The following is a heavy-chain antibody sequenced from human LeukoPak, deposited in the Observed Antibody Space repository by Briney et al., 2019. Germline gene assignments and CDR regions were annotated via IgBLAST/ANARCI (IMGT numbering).Heavy chain of an antibody. D-gene: IGHD1-26*01. CDR2: ISGSGGST. Sequence: QTGGSLGLSCAASGFTFSSYAMSWVRQAPGKGLEWVSAISGSGGSTYYADSVKGRFTISRDNSKNTLYLQMNSLRAEDTAEYYCAKGRGRYTGGGAFDIWGQGTMVTVSS. V-gene: IGHV3-23*01. CDR3: AKGRGRYTGGGAFDI. J-gene: IGHJ3*02. CDR1: GFTFSSYA.